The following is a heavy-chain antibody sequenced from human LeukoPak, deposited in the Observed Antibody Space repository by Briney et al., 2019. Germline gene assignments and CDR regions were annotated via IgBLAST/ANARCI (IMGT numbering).Heavy chain of an antibody. Sequence: SQTLSLTCAVSGGSISSGGYSWSWIRQPPGKGLEWIGYIYYSGSTYYNPSLKSRVTISVDTSKNQFSLKLSSVTAADTAVYYCARACYYGSGSYYLDYWGQGTLVTVSS. CDR3: ARACYYGSGSYYLDY. J-gene: IGHJ4*02. V-gene: IGHV4-31*11. CDR2: IYYSGST. CDR1: GGSISSGGYS. D-gene: IGHD3-10*01.